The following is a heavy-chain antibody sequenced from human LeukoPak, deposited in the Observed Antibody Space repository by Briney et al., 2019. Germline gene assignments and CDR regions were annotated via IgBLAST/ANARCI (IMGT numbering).Heavy chain of an antibody. CDR2: IYPGASDT. Sequence: GESLKISCKGSGYSFTSYWIAWVRQMPGKGLECMGIIYPGASDTRYSPSFQGQVTISADKSINTAYLQWSSLKASDTAIYYCARRVADTAGYYSAYYFDYWGQGTLVTVSS. V-gene: IGHV5-51*01. J-gene: IGHJ4*02. D-gene: IGHD3-9*01. CDR3: ARRVADTAGYYSAYYFDY. CDR1: GYSFTSYW.